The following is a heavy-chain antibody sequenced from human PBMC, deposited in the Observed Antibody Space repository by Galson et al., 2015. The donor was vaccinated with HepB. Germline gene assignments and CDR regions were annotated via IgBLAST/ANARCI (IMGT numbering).Heavy chain of an antibody. CDR3: ARDMDLVAFDI. CDR2: IYYSGST. V-gene: IGHV4-31*03. CDR1: GGSISSGGYY. D-gene: IGHD3/OR15-3a*01. Sequence: TLSLTCTVSGGSISSGGYYWSWIRQHPGKGLEWIGYIYYSGSTYYNPSLKSRVTISVDTFKNQFSLKLSSVTAADTAVYYCARDMDLVAFDIWGQGTMVTVSS. J-gene: IGHJ3*02.